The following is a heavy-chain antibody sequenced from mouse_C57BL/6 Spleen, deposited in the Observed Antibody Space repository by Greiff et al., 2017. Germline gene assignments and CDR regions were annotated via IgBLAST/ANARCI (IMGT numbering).Heavy chain of an antibody. D-gene: IGHD2-1*01. Sequence: EVQLQEPGPGLVKPSQSLSLTCSVTGYSITSGYYWNWIRQFPGNKLEWMGYISYDGSNNYNPTFKNRISITRDTSKNQFFLKLNSVTTEDTATYYCARVIYYGLLDYWGQGTSVSVSS. CDR3: ARVIYYGLLDY. CDR2: ISYDGSN. J-gene: IGHJ4*01. V-gene: IGHV3-6*01. CDR1: GYSITSGYY.